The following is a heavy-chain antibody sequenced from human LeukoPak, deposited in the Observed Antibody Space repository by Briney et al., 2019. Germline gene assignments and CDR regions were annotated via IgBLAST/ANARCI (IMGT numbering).Heavy chain of an antibody. J-gene: IGHJ4*02. CDR1: GDSISNYY. D-gene: IGHD3-22*01. Sequence: PSETLSLTCTVSGDSISNYYWSWIRQPPGKGLEWIGYVYYSGSTNYNPSLKSRVTISVDTSKNQFSLRLSSVTAADTAVYYCARGQYYYDSSGYYYFDYWGQGTLVTVSS. CDR3: ARGQYYYDSSGYYYFDY. CDR2: VYYSGST. V-gene: IGHV4-59*12.